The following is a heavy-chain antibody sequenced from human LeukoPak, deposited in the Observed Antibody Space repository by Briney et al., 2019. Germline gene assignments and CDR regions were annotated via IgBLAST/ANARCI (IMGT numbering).Heavy chain of an antibody. CDR3: ARGRITIFGVVNRYNWFDP. CDR1: GGSFSGYY. V-gene: IGHV4-34*01. Sequence: SETLSLTCAVYGGSFSGYYWSWIRQPPGKGLEWIGEINHSGSTNYNPSLKSRVTISVDTSKNQFSLKLSSVTAADTAVYYCARGRITIFGVVNRYNWFDPWGQGTLVTVSS. CDR2: INHSGST. D-gene: IGHD3-3*01. J-gene: IGHJ5*02.